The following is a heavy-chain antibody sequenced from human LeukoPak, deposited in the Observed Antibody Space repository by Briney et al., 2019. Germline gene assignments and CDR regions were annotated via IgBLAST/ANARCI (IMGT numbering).Heavy chain of an antibody. J-gene: IGHJ4*02. V-gene: IGHV3-30*18. D-gene: IGHD4-17*01. CDR3: AKLYGDFDY. CDR1: GFTVSSNY. CDR2: ISYDGSNK. Sequence: GGSLRLSCAASGFTVSSNYMSWVRQAPGKGLEWVAVISYDGSNKYYADSVKGRFTISRDNSKNTLYLQMNSLSAEDTAVYYCAKLYGDFDYWGQGTLVTVSS.